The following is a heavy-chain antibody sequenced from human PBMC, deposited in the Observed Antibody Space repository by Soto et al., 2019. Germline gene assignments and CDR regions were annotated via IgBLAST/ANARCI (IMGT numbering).Heavy chain of an antibody. CDR1: GFTVSSNY. V-gene: IGHV3-53*02. D-gene: IGHD5-12*01. J-gene: IGHJ4*02. CDR2: IYSGGST. Sequence: EVQLVETGGGLIQPGGSLRLSCAASGFTVSSNYMSWVRQAPGKGLEWVSVIYSGGSTYYADSVKGRFTISRDNSKNTLYLQMNSLRAEDTAVYYCARVHSEMATWADYWGQGTLVTVSS. CDR3: ARVHSEMATWADY.